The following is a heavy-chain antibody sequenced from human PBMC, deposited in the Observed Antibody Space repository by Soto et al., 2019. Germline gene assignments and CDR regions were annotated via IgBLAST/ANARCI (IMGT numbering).Heavy chain of an antibody. CDR2: IWYDGSNK. D-gene: IGHD2-15*01. CDR1: GFSFSSYG. J-gene: IGHJ4*02. Sequence: GGSLRLSCAASGFSFSSYGMHWVRQAPGKGLEWVAVIWYDGSNKYYVDSVKGRFTISRDNSKNTLYLQMNSLRAEDTAVYYCASGCSGGSCYSAFDYWGQGTLVTVSS. CDR3: ASGCSGGSCYSAFDY. V-gene: IGHV3-33*01.